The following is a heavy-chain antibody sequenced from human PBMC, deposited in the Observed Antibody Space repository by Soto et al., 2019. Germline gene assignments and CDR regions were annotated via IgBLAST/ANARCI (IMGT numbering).Heavy chain of an antibody. V-gene: IGHV1-69*08. J-gene: IGHJ4*02. Sequence: QVQLVQSGAEVKKPGASLRVSCETSGGTSTIYTITWVRQAPGQGLQWMGRIVPTLRITNYAQEFQGRLTRTADSSTSTAHIELTSLPSEDTAVYYCATDKYGAGRVGVHFWGQGTLVTVSS. CDR2: IVPTLRIT. CDR3: ATDKYGAGRVGVHF. D-gene: IGHD3-3*02. CDR1: GGTSTIYT.